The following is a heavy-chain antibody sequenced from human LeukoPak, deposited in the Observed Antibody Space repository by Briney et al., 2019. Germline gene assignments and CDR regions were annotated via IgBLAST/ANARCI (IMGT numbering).Heavy chain of an antibody. D-gene: IGHD4-23*01. J-gene: IGHJ4*02. V-gene: IGHV3-23*01. CDR2: ISGSGGST. CDR3: AKGPTVVTLSPDY. Sequence: PGGSLRLSCAASGFTFSSYAMSWVRQAPGKGLEWVPAISGSGGSTYYADSVKGRFTISRDNSKNTLYLQMNSLRAEDTAVYYCAKGPTVVTLSPDYWGQGTLVTVSS. CDR1: GFTFSSYA.